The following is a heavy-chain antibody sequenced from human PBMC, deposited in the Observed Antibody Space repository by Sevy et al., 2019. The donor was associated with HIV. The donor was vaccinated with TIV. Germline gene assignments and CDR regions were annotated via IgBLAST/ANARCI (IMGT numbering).Heavy chain of an antibody. CDR1: GFNFRIYA. CDR3: ATGRQGATYGY. CDR2: ISYDGRDK. V-gene: IGHV3-30*03. Sequence: GGSLRLSCAASGFNFRIYAMHWVRQAPGKGLEWVAVISYDGRDKFYAESAKGRFTISRDNSKNMVFLQLNSLRVDDTAGYYCATGRQGATYGYWGQGTPVTVS. J-gene: IGHJ4*02. D-gene: IGHD1-26*01.